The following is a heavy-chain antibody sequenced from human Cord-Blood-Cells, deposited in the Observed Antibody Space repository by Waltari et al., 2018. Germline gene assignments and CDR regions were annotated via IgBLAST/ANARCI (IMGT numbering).Heavy chain of an antibody. Sequence: QVQLVESGGGVVQPGRSLRLSWAASGVTFSSYAMHWVRQAAGQGLEWVAVISYDGSNKYYADSVKGRFTISRDNSKNTLYLQMNSLRAEDTAVYYCAREGVEQQLDYWGQGTLVTVSS. CDR1: GVTFSSYA. D-gene: IGHD6-13*01. CDR3: AREGVEQQLDY. J-gene: IGHJ4*02. V-gene: IGHV3-30*04. CDR2: ISYDGSNK.